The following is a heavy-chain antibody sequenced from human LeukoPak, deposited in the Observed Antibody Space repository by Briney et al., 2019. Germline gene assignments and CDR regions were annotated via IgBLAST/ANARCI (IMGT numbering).Heavy chain of an antibody. D-gene: IGHD4-17*01. V-gene: IGHV3-64*01. CDR2: ISSNGGST. CDR1: GFTFSSYA. J-gene: IGHJ4*02. CDR3: ARGISTVTTLFDY. Sequence: GGSLRLSCAASGFTFSSYAMHWVRQAPGKGLEYVSAISSNGGSTYYGNSVKGRFTISRDNSKNTLYLQMGSLRAEDMAVYYCARGISTVTTLFDYWGQGTLVTASS.